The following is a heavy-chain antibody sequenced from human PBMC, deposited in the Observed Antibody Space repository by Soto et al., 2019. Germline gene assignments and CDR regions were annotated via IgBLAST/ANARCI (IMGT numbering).Heavy chain of an antibody. CDR1: GGSFSGYY. CDR3: ARERDDDFWSGYYFDY. CDR2: INHSGST. D-gene: IGHD3-3*01. Sequence: SETLSLTCAVYGGSFSGYYWSWIRQSPGKGLEWIGEINHSGSTNYNPSLKSRVTISIDTSKNQFTLKLSSVTAADTAVYYCARERDDDFWSGYYFDYWGQGTLVTVSS. V-gene: IGHV4-34*01. J-gene: IGHJ4*02.